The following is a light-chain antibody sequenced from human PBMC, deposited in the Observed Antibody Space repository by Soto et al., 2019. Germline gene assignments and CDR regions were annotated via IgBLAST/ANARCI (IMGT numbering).Light chain of an antibody. CDR1: QSVRTY. CDR2: DAS. J-gene: IGKJ1*01. V-gene: IGKV3-20*01. CDR3: QQYGSSSWT. Sequence: EIVLTQSPVTLSLSPGERATLSCRASQSVRTYLAWYQVKPGQAPRLLIYDASRRASGVPDRFSGSGSGTDFTLTISRLEPEDFAVYYCQQYGSSSWTFGQGTKVDIK.